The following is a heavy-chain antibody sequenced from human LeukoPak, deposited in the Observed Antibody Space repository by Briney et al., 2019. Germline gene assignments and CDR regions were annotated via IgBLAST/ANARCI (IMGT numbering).Heavy chain of an antibody. CDR1: GGSISSYY. CDR3: ASTYSSSWNDAFDI. D-gene: IGHD6-13*01. Sequence: PSETLSLTCTVSGGSISSYYWSWIRQPAGKGLEGIGRIDTSGSTNYNPSPKSRVTMSVDTSNNHSSLKLSPVTAADTAVYYCASTYSSSWNDAFDIWGQGTMVTVSS. CDR2: IDTSGST. J-gene: IGHJ3*02. V-gene: IGHV4-4*07.